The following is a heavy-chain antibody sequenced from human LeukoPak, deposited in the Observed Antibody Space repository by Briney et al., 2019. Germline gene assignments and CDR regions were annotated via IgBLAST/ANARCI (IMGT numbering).Heavy chain of an antibody. D-gene: IGHD1-26*01. Sequence: ASVKVSCKASGYTFTGCYMHWVRQAPGQGLEWMGWINPNSGGTNYAQKFQGRVTMTRDTSINTAYMELSRLRSDDTAVYYCAKNSGSSKGTFDYWGQGTLVTVSS. J-gene: IGHJ4*02. CDR2: INPNSGGT. V-gene: IGHV1-2*02. CDR3: AKNSGSSKGTFDY. CDR1: GYTFTGCY.